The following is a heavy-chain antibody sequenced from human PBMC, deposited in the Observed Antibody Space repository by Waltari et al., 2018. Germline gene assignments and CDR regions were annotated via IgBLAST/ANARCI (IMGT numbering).Heavy chain of an antibody. CDR3: ARAHPRVVVTATTRPLDY. V-gene: IGHV1-2*02. D-gene: IGHD2-21*02. CDR1: GYTFTGYS. CDR2: INPNSGGT. J-gene: IGHJ4*02. Sequence: QVQLVQSGAEVKKPGASVKVSCKASGYTFTGYSMNWVRQAPGQGLGWMGWINPNSGGTNYAQKFQGRVTMTRDTSISTAYMELSRLRSDDTAVYYCARAHPRVVVTATTRPLDYWGQGTLVTVSS.